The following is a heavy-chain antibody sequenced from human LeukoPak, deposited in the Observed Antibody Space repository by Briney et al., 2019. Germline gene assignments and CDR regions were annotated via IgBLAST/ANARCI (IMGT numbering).Heavy chain of an antibody. CDR3: ARDSSGYGGSYYFDL. V-gene: IGHV4-28*03. D-gene: IGHD4-23*01. J-gene: IGHJ2*01. Sequence: PSETLSLTCAVSGYSISISNWWGWIRQPPGKGLEWIGYIYYSGTTKYNPSLKSRVTISVDTSKNQLSLKLSSVTAADTALYYCARDSSGYGGSYYFDLWGRGTLVTVSS. CDR2: IYYSGTT. CDR1: GYSISISNW.